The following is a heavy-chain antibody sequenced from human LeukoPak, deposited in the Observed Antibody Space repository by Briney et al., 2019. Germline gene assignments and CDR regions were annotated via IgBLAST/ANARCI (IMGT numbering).Heavy chain of an antibody. CDR1: GYTFTSYG. CDR2: ICAYNGNT. CDR3: ALYYYGSGSYYNVSPAFDI. D-gene: IGHD3-10*01. J-gene: IGHJ3*02. V-gene: IGHV1-18*01. Sequence: ASVKVSCKASGYTFTSYGISWVRQAPRQGLGWMGWICAYNGNTNYAQKPQGRVTMTTDTSTSTAYMELRSLRSDDTAVYYCALYYYGSGSYYNVSPAFDIWGQGTMVTVSS.